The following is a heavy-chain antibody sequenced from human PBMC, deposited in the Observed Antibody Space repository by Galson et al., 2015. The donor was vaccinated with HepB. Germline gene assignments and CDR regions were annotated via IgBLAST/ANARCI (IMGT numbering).Heavy chain of an antibody. CDR2: ISWNSNRI. CDR3: AEDKGGEQPYHGMDL. D-gene: IGHD1/OR15-1a*01. CDR1: GFTFNNYA. V-gene: IGHV3-9*01. J-gene: IGHJ6*02. Sequence: SLRLSCAASGFTFNNYAMHWVRQAPEKGLEWVSVISWNSNRIAYADSVKGRFTISRDNVKNSLYLQMNNVRAEDTALYYCAEDKGGEQPYHGMDLWGQGTTVTVSS.